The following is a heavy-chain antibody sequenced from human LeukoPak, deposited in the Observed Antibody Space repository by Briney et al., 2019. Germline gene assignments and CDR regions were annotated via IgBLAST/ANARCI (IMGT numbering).Heavy chain of an antibody. CDR2: ISAYNGNT. V-gene: IGHV1-18*01. CDR3: ARGRYSSSCDDY. D-gene: IGHD6-13*01. Sequence: ASVKVSCKATSRISWVRQAPGQGLEWMGWISAYNGNTNYAQKLQGRVTMTTDTSTSTAYMELRSLRSDDTAVYYCARGRYSSSCDDYWGQGTLVTVSS. J-gene: IGHJ4*02. CDR1: SR.